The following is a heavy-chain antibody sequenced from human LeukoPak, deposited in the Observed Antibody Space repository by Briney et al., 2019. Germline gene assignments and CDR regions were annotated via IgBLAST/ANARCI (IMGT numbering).Heavy chain of an antibody. CDR2: INPNSGGT. CDR3: ARDLGLDSRDYYYYYGMDV. J-gene: IGHJ6*02. CDR1: GYTFTGYY. V-gene: IGHV1-2*02. Sequence: ASVKVSCKASGYTFTGYYMHWVRQAPGQGLEWMGWINPNSGGTNYAQKFQGRVTMTRDTSISTAYMELSRLRSDDTAVYYCARDLGLDSRDYYYYYGMDVWGQGTTVTVSS. D-gene: IGHD6-19*01.